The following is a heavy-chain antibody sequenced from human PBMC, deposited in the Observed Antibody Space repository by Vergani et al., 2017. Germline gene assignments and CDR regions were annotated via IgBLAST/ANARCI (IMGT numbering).Heavy chain of an antibody. CDR1: GYTFTSYG. CDR2: IRAYNGNT. Sequence: QVQLVQSGAEVKKPGASVKVFCKASGYTFTSYGISWVRQAPGQGLEWMGWIRAYNGNTNYAQKLQGRVTMTTDTSTRPAYMELKRLRSDDTAVYYFSREPDIIVVPAAPYYFYYYGMDVWGQGSSVTVSS. J-gene: IGHJ6*02. D-gene: IGHD2-2*01. V-gene: IGHV1-18*04. CDR3: SREPDIIVVPAAPYYFYYYGMDV.